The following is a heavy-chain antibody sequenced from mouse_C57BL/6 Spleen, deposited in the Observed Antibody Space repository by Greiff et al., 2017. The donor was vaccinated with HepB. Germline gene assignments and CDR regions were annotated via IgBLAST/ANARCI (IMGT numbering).Heavy chain of an antibody. V-gene: IGHV1-15*01. J-gene: IGHJ3*01. Sequence: QVQLQQSGAELVRPGASVTLSCKASGYTFTDYEMHWVKQTPVHGLEWIGAIDPETGGTAYNQKFKGKAILTADKSSSTAYMELRSLTSEDSAVYYCTRGEDRDENWFAYWGQGTLVTVSA. CDR1: GYTFTDYE. D-gene: IGHD3-3*01. CDR3: TRGEDRDENWFAY. CDR2: IDPETGGT.